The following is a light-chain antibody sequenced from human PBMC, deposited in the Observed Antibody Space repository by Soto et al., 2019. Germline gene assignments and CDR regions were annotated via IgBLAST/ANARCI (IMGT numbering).Light chain of an antibody. CDR1: QTISTW. J-gene: IGKJ1*01. V-gene: IGKV1-5*01. CDR2: DAS. CDR3: QQSYNFPRT. Sequence: DIQVTQSPPTLSASVGDRVTITCLASQTISTWMAWYQQKPGKAPKLLVYDASTLQSGVPSRFSGRGSGTEFTLTISGLQPEDSASYCCQQSYNFPRTFGQGTKVDIK.